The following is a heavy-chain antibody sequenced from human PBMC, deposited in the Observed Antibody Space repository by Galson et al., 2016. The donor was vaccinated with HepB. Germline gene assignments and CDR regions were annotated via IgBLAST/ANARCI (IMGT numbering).Heavy chain of an antibody. V-gene: IGHV1-18*01. D-gene: IGHD3-9*01. CDR2: VSPYNGDT. J-gene: IGHJ4*01. CDR1: GYTFTTYG. CDR3: ARVLPSFFGYHNIY. Sequence: SVKVSCKASGYTFTTYGISWVRQAPGQGLEWMGWVSPYNGDTNYAQKFQGRVTMTTDTSTSTAYMELRSLTSDDTAFYYCARVLPSFFGYHNIYWGQGTLATVSS.